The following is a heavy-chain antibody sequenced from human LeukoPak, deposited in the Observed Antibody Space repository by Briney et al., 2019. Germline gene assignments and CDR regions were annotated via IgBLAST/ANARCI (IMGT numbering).Heavy chain of an antibody. CDR1: GFTFSSYA. CDR3: AKLDHYDILTGYYPDFDY. D-gene: IGHD3-9*01. Sequence: GGSLRLSCAASGFTFSSYAMSWVRQAPGKGLEWVSAICGSDGSTYYADSVKGRFTISRDNSKNTLYLQMNSLRAEDTAVYYCAKLDHYDILTGYYPDFDYWGQGTLVTVSS. CDR2: ICGSDGST. V-gene: IGHV3-23*01. J-gene: IGHJ4*02.